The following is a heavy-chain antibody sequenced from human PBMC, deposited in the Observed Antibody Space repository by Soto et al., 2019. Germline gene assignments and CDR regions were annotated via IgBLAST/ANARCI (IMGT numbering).Heavy chain of an antibody. J-gene: IGHJ5*02. D-gene: IGHD3-9*01. CDR2: ISSSSTSV. Sequence: EVRLVESGGGLVKPGGSLRLSCAASGFTFSSYTMNWVRQAPGKGLECVSSISSSSTSVYYADSVKGRFTISRDNAKNSVYLQMNSLRAEDTAVYYCASGPYFEILTGYFDPWGQGTLVTVSS. V-gene: IGHV3-21*01. CDR3: ASGPYFEILTGYFDP. CDR1: GFTFSSYT.